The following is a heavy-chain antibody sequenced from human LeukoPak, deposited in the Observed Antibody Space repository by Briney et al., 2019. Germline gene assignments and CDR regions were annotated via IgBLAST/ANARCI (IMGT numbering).Heavy chain of an antibody. V-gene: IGHV3-7*03. Sequence: QSGGSLRLSCAASGFTFSSYWMNWARQAPGKGLEWVAGINHNGNVNYYVDSVKGRFTISRDNAKNSLYLQMSNLRAEDTAVYFCAREEDDFWNYYYYGMDVWGQGTTVTVSS. D-gene: IGHD3-3*01. CDR2: INHNGNVN. J-gene: IGHJ6*02. CDR1: GFTFSSYW. CDR3: AREEDDFWNYYYYGMDV.